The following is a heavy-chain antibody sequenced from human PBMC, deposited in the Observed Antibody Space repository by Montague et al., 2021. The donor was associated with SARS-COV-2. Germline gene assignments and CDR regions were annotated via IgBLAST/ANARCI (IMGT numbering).Heavy chain of an antibody. D-gene: IGHD2-2*02. J-gene: IGHJ6*03. CDR2: IHHGGST. Sequence: SETLSLTCAVHGGSFSTYSWNWIRQPPGKGLECIGEIHHGGSTNYNPSLKSRVTLSADTSKNQFSLKLTPVAAADTAVYYCARLGDGVVPSAIQGVGPYYSYYYMDVWGKGTPVTVS. V-gene: IGHV4-34*01. CDR3: ARLGDGVVPSAIQGVGPYYSYYYMDV. CDR1: GGSFSTYS.